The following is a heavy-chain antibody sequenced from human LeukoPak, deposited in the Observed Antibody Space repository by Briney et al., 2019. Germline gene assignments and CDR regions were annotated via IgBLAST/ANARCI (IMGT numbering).Heavy chain of an antibody. CDR3: ARDNEAAARAYDY. J-gene: IGHJ4*02. CDR2: IYYSGST. V-gene: IGHV4-59*01. D-gene: IGHD6-13*01. Sequence: SETLSLTCAVYGGSFSGYYWSWIRQPPGKGLEWIGYIYYSGSTNYNPSLKSRVTISVDTSKNQFSLKLSSVTAADTAVYYCARDNEAAARAYDYWGQGTLVTVSS. CDR1: GGSFSGYY.